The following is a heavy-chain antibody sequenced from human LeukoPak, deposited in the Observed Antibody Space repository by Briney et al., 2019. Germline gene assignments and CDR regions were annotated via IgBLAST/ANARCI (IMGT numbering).Heavy chain of an antibody. Sequence: GRSLRLSCAASGFTFSSYAMHWVRQAPGKGLEWVAVISYDGSNKYYADSVKGRFTISRDNSKNTLFLEMNSLRVEDSAVYYCVYCSRGDCYSTVRGWKYWGQGTLVTVSS. CDR2: ISYDGSNK. CDR3: VYCSRGDCYSTVRGWKY. CDR1: GFTFSSYA. J-gene: IGHJ4*02. V-gene: IGHV3-30-3*01. D-gene: IGHD2-15*01.